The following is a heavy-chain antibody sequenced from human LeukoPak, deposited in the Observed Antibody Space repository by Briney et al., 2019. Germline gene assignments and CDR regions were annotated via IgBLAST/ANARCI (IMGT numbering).Heavy chain of an antibody. CDR2: INHSGST. Sequence: SETLSLTCGVYGGSFRGYYWSWIRQPPGKGLEWIGEINHSGSTNYNPSLKSRVTISVDTSKNQFSLRLSSVTAADTAVYYCAREYSSSWYGSDAFDIWGQGTMVTVSS. D-gene: IGHD6-13*01. J-gene: IGHJ3*02. CDR1: GGSFRGYY. CDR3: AREYSSSWYGSDAFDI. V-gene: IGHV4-34*01.